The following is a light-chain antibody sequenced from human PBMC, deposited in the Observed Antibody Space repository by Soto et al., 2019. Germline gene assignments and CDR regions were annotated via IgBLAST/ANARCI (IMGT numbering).Light chain of an antibody. CDR3: CSYAGSSSVE. CDR1: SSDVGSYNL. J-gene: IGLJ2*01. V-gene: IGLV2-23*01. Sequence: QSALTQPASVSGSPGQSITISCTGTSSDVGSYNLVSWYQQHPGKAPKLMIYEGSKRPSGVSNRFSGSKSGNTASLTISGLHAEDEADYYCCSYAGSSSVEFGGGTKLTVL. CDR2: EGS.